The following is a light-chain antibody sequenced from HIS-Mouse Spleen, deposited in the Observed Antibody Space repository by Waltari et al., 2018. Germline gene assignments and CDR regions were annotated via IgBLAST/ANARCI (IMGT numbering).Light chain of an antibody. CDR2: DVS. Sequence: QSALTQPASVSGSPGQSITISCTGTSSDVGCYTYVSWYQQHPGKAPKRMIYDVSNRPSGVSNRFSGSKSGNTASLTISGLQAEDEADYYCSSYTSSSTEVFGGGTKLTVL. CDR3: SSYTSSSTEV. V-gene: IGLV2-14*03. CDR1: SSDVGCYTY. J-gene: IGLJ2*01.